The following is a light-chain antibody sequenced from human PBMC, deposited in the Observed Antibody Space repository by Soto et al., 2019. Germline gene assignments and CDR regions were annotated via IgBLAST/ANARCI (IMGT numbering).Light chain of an antibody. Sequence: DVQMTQSPSSLSAALGDRVTITCRASQSVSTYLNWYQQKPGKAPKLLIHAASTLQSGVPSRFSGSGTGTDFTLTIDGLQPEDFATYCCQQTYFALHTFGQGTKVEI. V-gene: IGKV1-39*01. CDR2: AAS. CDR1: QSVSTY. CDR3: QQTYFALHT. J-gene: IGKJ2*01.